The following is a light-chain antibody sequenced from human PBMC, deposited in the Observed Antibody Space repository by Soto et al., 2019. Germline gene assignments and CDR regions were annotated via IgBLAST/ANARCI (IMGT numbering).Light chain of an antibody. V-gene: IGKV3-20*01. CDR2: GAP. CDR3: QQYGSSPKT. J-gene: IGKJ1*01. Sequence: EIVLTQSPATLSLSPGERATLSCRASQSVNIYLVWYQQKPGQAPRLLISGAPSRATGIPDRFSGSGSGTDFTLTITRLEPEDFAVYYCQQYGSSPKTFGQGTKVDI. CDR1: QSVNIY.